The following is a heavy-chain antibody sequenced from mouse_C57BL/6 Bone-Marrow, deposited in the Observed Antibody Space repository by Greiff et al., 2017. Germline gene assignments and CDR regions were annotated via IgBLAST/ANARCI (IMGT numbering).Heavy chain of an antibody. J-gene: IGHJ3*01. CDR3: ASRDSSGSAWFAY. CDR1: GYTFTSYG. CDR2: IYPRSGNT. V-gene: IGHV1-81*01. D-gene: IGHD3-2*02. Sequence: VQLQQSGAELARPGASVKLSCKASGYTFTSYGISWVKQRTGQGLEWIGEIYPRSGNTYYNENFKGTATLTADKSSSTAYMELRSLTSEDSAVYFCASRDSSGSAWFAYWGQGTLVTVSA.